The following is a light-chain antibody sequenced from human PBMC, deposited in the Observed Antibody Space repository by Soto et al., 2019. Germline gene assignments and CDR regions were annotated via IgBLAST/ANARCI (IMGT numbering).Light chain of an antibody. V-gene: IGLV2-23*01. CDR2: EGT. J-gene: IGLJ3*02. CDR3: CSYAGSSTFV. CDR1: SSDFGNYNL. Sequence: QAVVTQPASMSGSPGQSITISCTGTSSDFGNYNLVSWYQQRPGKAPKLIIYEGTKRPSGVSSRFSGSKSGNTASLTISGLQAEDEADYHCCSYAGSSTFVFGGGTKLTVL.